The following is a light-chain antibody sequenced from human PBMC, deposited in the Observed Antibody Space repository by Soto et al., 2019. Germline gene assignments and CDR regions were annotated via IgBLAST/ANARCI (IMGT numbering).Light chain of an antibody. V-gene: IGKV3-15*01. CDR1: QTVIRN. CDR3: QQYNDWPMT. Sequence: EIVMTQSPATLSVSPGERVTLSCRASQTVIRNLAWYQQKPGQAPRLLFYGASARATGIPNRFSGSGSGTEFTLTISSLQSEDFAVYYCQQYNDWPMTFGQGTRLEIK. J-gene: IGKJ5*01. CDR2: GAS.